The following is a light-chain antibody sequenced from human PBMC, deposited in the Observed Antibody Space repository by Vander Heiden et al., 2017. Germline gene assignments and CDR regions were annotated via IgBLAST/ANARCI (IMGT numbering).Light chain of an antibody. Sequence: QSVLTQPPSASGTPGQRVTISCSGSNSNIGSNPVNWYLQLPGSAPQLLIFSDDQRPSGVPDRFSGSRSGTSASLAISGLQSGDAAIYYCATLDDNLLHVLGSGTNV. CDR1: NSNIGSNP. CDR2: SDD. V-gene: IGLV1-44*01. CDR3: ATLDDNLLHV. J-gene: IGLJ1*01.